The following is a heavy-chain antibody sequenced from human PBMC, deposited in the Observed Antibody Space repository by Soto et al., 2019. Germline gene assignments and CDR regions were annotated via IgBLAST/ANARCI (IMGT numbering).Heavy chain of an antibody. V-gene: IGHV1-18*01. Sequence: GASVKVSCKASGYTFTTYGISWVRQAPGQGLEWMGWISPYNGNTNYAQKLQGRVTMTTDTSTSTAYMELRSLRSDDTAVYYCASGPITIFGVARDFYWGQGTLVTVSS. CDR1: GYTFTTYG. D-gene: IGHD3-3*01. CDR3: ASGPITIFGVARDFY. CDR2: ISPYNGNT. J-gene: IGHJ4*02.